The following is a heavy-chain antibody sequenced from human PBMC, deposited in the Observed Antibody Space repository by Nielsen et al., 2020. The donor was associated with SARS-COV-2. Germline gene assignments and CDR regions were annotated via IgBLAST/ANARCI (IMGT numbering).Heavy chain of an antibody. CDR2: IWYDGSNK. V-gene: IGHV3-33*01. J-gene: IGHJ4*02. D-gene: IGHD6-6*01. Sequence: GGSLRLSCAASGFTFSSYGMHWVRQAPGKGLEWVAVIWYDGSNKYYADSVKGRFTISRDNSKNTLYLQMNSLRAEDTAVYYCARGPYNSSSYYFDYWGQGTLVTVSS. CDR1: GFTFSSYG. CDR3: ARGPYNSSSYYFDY.